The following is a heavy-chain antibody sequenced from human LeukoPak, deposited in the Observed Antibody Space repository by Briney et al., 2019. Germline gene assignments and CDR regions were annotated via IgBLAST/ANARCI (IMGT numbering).Heavy chain of an antibody. CDR3: ARDDGYSSGLRGSDY. V-gene: IGHV4-39*01. J-gene: IGHJ4*02. D-gene: IGHD5-18*01. CDR2: LYYSGST. CDR1: GGSISSSSYY. Sequence: SETLSLTCTVSGGSISSSSYYWGWIRQPPGKGLEWIGSLYYSGSTYYNPSLKSRVTISVDTSKNQFSLKLTSVTASDTAVYYCARDDGYSSGLRGSDYWGQGTLVTVSS.